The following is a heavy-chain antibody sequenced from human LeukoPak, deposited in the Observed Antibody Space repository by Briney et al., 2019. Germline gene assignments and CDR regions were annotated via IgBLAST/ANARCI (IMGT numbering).Heavy chain of an antibody. Sequence: SVKVSCKASGYTFTGYYMHWVRKAPGQGLEWMGRIIPILGIANYAQKFQGRVTITADKSTSTAYMELSSLRSEDTAVYYCARDKVGRGVADYWGQGTLVTVSS. J-gene: IGHJ4*02. CDR3: ARDKVGRGVADY. D-gene: IGHD3-10*01. V-gene: IGHV1-69*04. CDR2: IIPILGIA. CDR1: GYTFTGYY.